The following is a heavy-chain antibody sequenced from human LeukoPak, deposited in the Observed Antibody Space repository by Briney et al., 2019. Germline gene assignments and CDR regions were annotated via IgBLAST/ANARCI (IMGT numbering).Heavy chain of an antibody. CDR2: IYYSGST. V-gene: IGHV4-61*01. CDR3: ARDRVAAASLDY. Sequence: VKPSETLSLTCTVSGCSISSSSYYWGWIRQPPGKGLEWIGYIYYSGSTNYNPSLKSRGTISVDTSKNQFSLKLSSVTAADTAVYYCARDRVAAASLDYWGQGTLVTVSS. J-gene: IGHJ4*02. D-gene: IGHD6-13*01. CDR1: GCSISSSSYY.